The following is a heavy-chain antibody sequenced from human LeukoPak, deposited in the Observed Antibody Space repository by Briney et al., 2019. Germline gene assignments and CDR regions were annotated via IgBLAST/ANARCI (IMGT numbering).Heavy chain of an antibody. Sequence: TSETLSLTCTVSGGSINSYYWGWIRQPPGNGLEWIGLMYPSGSTTYNPSVKSRVSISVDTSKNQVSLTVSSVAAADTAVYYCARLGIRAPWLFDLWGRGTLVSVSS. CDR2: MYPSGST. D-gene: IGHD7-27*01. V-gene: IGHV4-4*09. CDR1: GGSINSYY. CDR3: ARLGIRAPWLFDL. J-gene: IGHJ2*01.